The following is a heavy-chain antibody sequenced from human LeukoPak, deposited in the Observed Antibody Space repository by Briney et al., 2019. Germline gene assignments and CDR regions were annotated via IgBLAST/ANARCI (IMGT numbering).Heavy chain of an antibody. CDR3: ARGLKYRVVVVPAAPYYFDY. J-gene: IGHJ4*02. CDR1: GGSFSGYY. D-gene: IGHD2-2*01. CDR2: INHSGST. Sequence: SETLSLTCAVYGGSFSGYYWSWIRQPPGKGLEWIGEINHSGSTNYNPSLKSRVTISVDTSKNQFSLKLSSVTAADTAVYYCARGLKYRVVVVPAAPYYFDYWGQGTLVTVSS. V-gene: IGHV4-34*01.